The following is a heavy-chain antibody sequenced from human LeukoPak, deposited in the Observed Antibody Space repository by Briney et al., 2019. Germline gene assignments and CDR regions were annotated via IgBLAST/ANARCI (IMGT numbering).Heavy chain of an antibody. CDR3: ARALLGLGELTPFDY. J-gene: IGHJ4*02. CDR2: ISGYNGST. CDR1: GYTFTNYG. V-gene: IGHV1-18*01. Sequence: ASVKVSCKASGYTFTNYGIRWVRQAPGQGLEWMGWISGYNGSTKYAQKLQGRVTMTTDTSTSTAYMELRSLRSDDTAVYYCARALLGLGELTPFDYWGQGTLVTVSS. D-gene: IGHD3-10*01.